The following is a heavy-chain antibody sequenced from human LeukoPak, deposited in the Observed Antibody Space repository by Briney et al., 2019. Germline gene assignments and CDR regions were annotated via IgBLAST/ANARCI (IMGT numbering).Heavy chain of an antibody. J-gene: IGHJ4*02. Sequence: KPSETLPLTCTVSGGSISSYYWSWIRQPPGKGLEWIGYIYYSGSTNYNPSLKSRVTISVDTSKNQFSLKLSSVTAADTAVYYCASLMVRGANDYWGQGTLVTVSS. CDR2: IYYSGST. CDR1: GGSISSYY. D-gene: IGHD3-10*01. CDR3: ASLMVRGANDY. V-gene: IGHV4-59*01.